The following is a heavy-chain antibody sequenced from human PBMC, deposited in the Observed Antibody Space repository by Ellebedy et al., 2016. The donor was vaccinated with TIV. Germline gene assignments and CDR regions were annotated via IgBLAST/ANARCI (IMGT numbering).Heavy chain of an antibody. Sequence: SETLSLTXAMYGDSFTDYFWTWIRQPPGKGLEWIGEISHSGSASYNPSLKGRVTISLETSRKQFSLRLTSVTAADTAVYYCARSEVLTEYDILTGDFSHPRSALDIWGQGTMVIVS. CDR1: GDSFTDYF. J-gene: IGHJ3*02. CDR2: ISHSGSA. V-gene: IGHV4-34*01. D-gene: IGHD3-9*01. CDR3: ARSEVLTEYDILTGDFSHPRSALDI.